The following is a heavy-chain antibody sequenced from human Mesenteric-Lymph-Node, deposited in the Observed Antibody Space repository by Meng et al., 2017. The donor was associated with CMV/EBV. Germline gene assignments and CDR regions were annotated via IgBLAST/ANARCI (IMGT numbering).Heavy chain of an antibody. D-gene: IGHD1/OR15-1a*01. CDR1: GYTFTHYS. CDR2: VDPEDGET. Sequence: NVSGYTFTHYSIHWVQQAPGTGLEWVGLVDPEDGETIYAEKLQGRATITADTSTDTAYMELSSLRSEDTAVYYCAQQPVTLKWFDPWGQGTLVTVSS. J-gene: IGHJ5*02. V-gene: IGHV1-69-2*01. CDR3: AQQPVTLKWFDP.